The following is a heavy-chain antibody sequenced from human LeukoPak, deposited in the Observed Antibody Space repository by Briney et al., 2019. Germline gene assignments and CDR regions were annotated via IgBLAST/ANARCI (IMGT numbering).Heavy chain of an antibody. CDR2: IYPGDSAT. V-gene: IGHV5-51*01. CDR3: ARHSYGSGSYYKPYYYYGMDV. CDR1: GYSFTSYW. J-gene: IGHJ6*02. Sequence: GESLKTSCKGSGYSFTSYWIGWGRQVPGKGLGWMGIIYPGDSATRYSPSFQGQVTISADKSISTAYLQWSSLKASDTAMYYCARHSYGSGSYYKPYYYYGMDVWGQGTTVTVSS. D-gene: IGHD3-10*01.